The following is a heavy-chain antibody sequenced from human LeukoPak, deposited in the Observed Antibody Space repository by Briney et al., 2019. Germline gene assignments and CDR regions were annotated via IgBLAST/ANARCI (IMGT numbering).Heavy chain of an antibody. V-gene: IGHV3-23*01. D-gene: IGHD4-17*01. J-gene: IGHJ6*03. Sequence: GGSLRLSCAASGFTFSSYAMNWVRQAPGKGLEWVSIVSGDGSTYYADSVKGRFTISRDNSKSTLYLQLNSLRAEDTARYYCAKDYGDYGPSYMDVWGKGTTVTVSS. CDR1: GFTFSSYA. CDR3: AKDYGDYGPSYMDV. CDR2: VSGDGST.